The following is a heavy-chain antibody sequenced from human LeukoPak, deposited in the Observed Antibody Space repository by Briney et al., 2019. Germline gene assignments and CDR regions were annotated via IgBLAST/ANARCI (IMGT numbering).Heavy chain of an antibody. CDR3: ARDLAMAGRDLDY. D-gene: IGHD6-19*01. Sequence: GGSLRLPCAASGFAFRKYYMDWIRQAPGKGLEGVAYISNSGTIIYYAESVKGRFTISRDNAKNSLYLQMNSLRAEDTALYYCARDLAMAGRDLDYWGQGTLVTVSS. V-gene: IGHV3-11*01. CDR1: GFAFRKYY. CDR2: ISNSGTII. J-gene: IGHJ4*02.